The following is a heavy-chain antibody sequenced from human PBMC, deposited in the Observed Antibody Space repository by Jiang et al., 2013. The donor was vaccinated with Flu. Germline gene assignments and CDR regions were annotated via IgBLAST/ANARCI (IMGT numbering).Heavy chain of an antibody. Sequence: EWMGIINPSGGSTSYAQKFQGRVTMTRDTSTSTVYMELSSLRSEDTAVYYCARERWAGYGGNSAAEYFQHWGQGTLGHRLL. D-gene: IGHD4-23*01. V-gene: IGHV1-46*01. CDR2: INPSGGST. CDR3: ARERWAGYGGNSAAEYFQH. J-gene: IGHJ1*01.